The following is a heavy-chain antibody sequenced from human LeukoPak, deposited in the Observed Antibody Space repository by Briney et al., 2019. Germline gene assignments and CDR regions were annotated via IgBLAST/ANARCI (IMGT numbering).Heavy chain of an antibody. CDR3: ARASSYRIQL. V-gene: IGHV4-39*07. Sequence: KASETLSLTCTVSGGSISSSSYYWGWIRQPPGKGLEWIGSIYYSGSTYYNPSLKSRVTISVDTSKNQFSLKLSSVTAADTAVYYCARASSYRIQLWGQGTLVTVSS. D-gene: IGHD5-18*01. CDR2: IYYSGST. CDR1: GGSISSSSYY. J-gene: IGHJ4*02.